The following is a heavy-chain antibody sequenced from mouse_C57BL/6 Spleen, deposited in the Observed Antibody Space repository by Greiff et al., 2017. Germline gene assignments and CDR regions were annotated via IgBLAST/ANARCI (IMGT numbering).Heavy chain of an antibody. D-gene: IGHD2-5*01. CDR2: IDPSDSYT. J-gene: IGHJ1*03. Sequence: QVQLQQPGAELVRPGTSVKLSCKASGYTFTSYWMHWVKQRPGQGLEWIGVIDPSDSYTNYNQKFKGKATLTVDTSSSTAYMQLSSLTSEDSAVYSGARGAYINFSVGYFDVWGTGTTVTVSS. CDR1: GYTFTSYW. CDR3: ARGAYINFSVGYFDV. V-gene: IGHV1-59*01.